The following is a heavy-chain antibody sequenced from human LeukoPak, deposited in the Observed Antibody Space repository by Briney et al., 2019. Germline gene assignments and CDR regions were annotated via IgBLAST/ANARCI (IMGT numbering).Heavy chain of an antibody. CDR2: IYYRGNA. CDR1: GYSISSGYY. Sequence: ASETLSLTCTVSGYSISSGYYWGWIRQPPGKGLEWIGSIYYRGNAYYNPSLKSRVTISVDTSKNQFSLSLSSVTAADTAVYYCAREEDRSGDWGQGTLVTVTS. J-gene: IGHJ4*02. V-gene: IGHV4-38-2*02. CDR3: AREEDRSGD. D-gene: IGHD3-22*01.